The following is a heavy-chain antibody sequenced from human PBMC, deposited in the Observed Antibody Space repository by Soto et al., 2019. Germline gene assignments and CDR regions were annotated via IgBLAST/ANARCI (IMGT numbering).Heavy chain of an antibody. CDR3: ARIGYSSSSLDY. J-gene: IGHJ4*02. CDR1: GFTLSVYW. D-gene: IGHD6-6*01. Sequence: GGSLRLSCAASGFTLSVYWMTWVRQAPGKGLEWVANINQDGSVKYYVDSLKGRFPISRDNAKNSLYLQMDSLRAEDTAVYYCARIGYSSSSLDYWGQGTLVTVSS. CDR2: INQDGSVK. V-gene: IGHV3-7*01.